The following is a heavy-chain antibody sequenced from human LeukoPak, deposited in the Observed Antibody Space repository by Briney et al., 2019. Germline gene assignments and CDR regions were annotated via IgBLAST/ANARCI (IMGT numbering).Heavy chain of an antibody. Sequence: GGSLRLSCAASGFTVSSYYMSWVRQAPXKXLEWVSVIYSGGGTYYADSVKGRFVISRDNSKNTLYLQMNSLRAEDTAVYYCARRAVADYYFDYWGQGTLVTVSS. V-gene: IGHV3-66*04. CDR3: ARRAVADYYFDY. J-gene: IGHJ4*02. D-gene: IGHD6-19*01. CDR1: GFTVSSYY. CDR2: IYSGGGT.